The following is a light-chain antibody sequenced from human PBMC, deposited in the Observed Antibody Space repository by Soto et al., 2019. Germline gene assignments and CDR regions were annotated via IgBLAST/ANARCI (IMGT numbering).Light chain of an antibody. CDR1: SSNIGAGYD. CDR3: SLYAGTNSVV. CDR2: EVS. J-gene: IGLJ2*01. Sequence: QAVVTQPPSVSGAPGQRVTISCTGSSSNIGAGYDVHWYQQLPGTAPKLIIYEVSIRPSGVPDRFSGSKSGNTASLTVSGLLAEDEADYYCSLYAGTNSVVFGGGTKVTVL. V-gene: IGLV1-40*01.